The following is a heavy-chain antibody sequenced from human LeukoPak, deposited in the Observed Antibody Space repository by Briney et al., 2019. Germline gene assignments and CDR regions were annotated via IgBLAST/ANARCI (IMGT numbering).Heavy chain of an antibody. V-gene: IGHV1-69*06. CDR2: IIPIFGTA. D-gene: IGHD3-22*01. CDR1: GDTFSSYA. J-gene: IGHJ4*02. CDR3: ARDRRGADYYDSSGYSDY. Sequence: ASVKVSCKASGDTFSSYAISWVRQAPGQGLEWMGGIIPIFGTANYAQKFQDRVSITADKSTTTAYMELSSLRSEDTAVYYCARDRRGADYYDSSGYSDYWGQGTLVTVSS.